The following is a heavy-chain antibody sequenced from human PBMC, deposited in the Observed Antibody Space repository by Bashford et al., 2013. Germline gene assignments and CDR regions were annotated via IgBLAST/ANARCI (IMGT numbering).Heavy chain of an antibody. Sequence: ASVKVSCKVSGYTLTELSMHWVRQAPGKGLEWMGGFDPEDGETIYAQKFQGRVTMTEDTSTDTAYMQLSSLRFEDTAVYYCATVAYCSGGTCSFYFDHWGQGTLVTVSS. CDR3: ATVAYCSGGTCSFYFDH. CDR1: GYTLTELS. J-gene: IGHJ4*02. CDR2: FDPEDGET. D-gene: IGHD2-15*01. V-gene: IGHV1-24*01.